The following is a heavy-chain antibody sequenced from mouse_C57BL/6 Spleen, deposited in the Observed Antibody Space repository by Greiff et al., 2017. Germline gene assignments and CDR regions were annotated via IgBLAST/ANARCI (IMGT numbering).Heavy chain of an antibody. CDR3: ARGYYGSSPLDV. Sequence: EVQVVESGGGLVKPGGSLKLSCAASGFTFSDYGMHWVRQAPEKGLEWVAYISSGSSTIYYADTVKGRFTISRDNAKNTLFLQMTSLRSEDTAMYYCARGYYGSSPLDVWGTGTTVTVSS. J-gene: IGHJ1*03. V-gene: IGHV5-17*01. CDR2: ISSGSSTI. CDR1: GFTFSDYG. D-gene: IGHD1-1*01.